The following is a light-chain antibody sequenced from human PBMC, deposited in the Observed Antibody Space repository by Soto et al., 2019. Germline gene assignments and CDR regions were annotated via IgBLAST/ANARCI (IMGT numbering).Light chain of an antibody. CDR1: SSDVGGYNY. V-gene: IGLV2-8*01. Sequence: QSALTQPPSASGSPGQSVTLSRTGTSSDVGGYNYVSGHQQHPGKAPKRMIYEVNKRPSGVPDRFSGSKSGNTASLTVSGLQAEDEADYYCSSYAGSSNVFGTGTKVTVL. CDR3: SSYAGSSNV. CDR2: EVN. J-gene: IGLJ1*01.